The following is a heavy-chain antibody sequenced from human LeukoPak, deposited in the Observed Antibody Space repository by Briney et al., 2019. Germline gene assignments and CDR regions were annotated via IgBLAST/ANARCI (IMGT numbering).Heavy chain of an antibody. CDR3: ARYGFLEWPLAFDI. CDR1: GGSISSSSYY. J-gene: IGHJ3*02. CDR2: IFYSGST. Sequence: SETLSLTCTVSGGSISSSSYYWGWIRHPPGKGLEWIANIFYSGSTYYNPSLKSRVTISVDTSKKQFSLKLSSVTAADTAVYYCARYGFLEWPLAFDIWGQGTMVTVSS. D-gene: IGHD3-3*01. V-gene: IGHV4-39*01.